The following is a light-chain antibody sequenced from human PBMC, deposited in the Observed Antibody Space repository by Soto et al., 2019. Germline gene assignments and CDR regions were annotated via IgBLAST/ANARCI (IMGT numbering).Light chain of an antibody. CDR2: SSN. CDR1: SSNIGINP. V-gene: IGLV1-44*01. Sequence: QAVVTQPPSASGTPGQRVPISCSGSSSNIGINPVNWYQQLPGTAPKLLIFSSNQRPSGVPDRFSGSKSGASASLAISGLQSEDEADYYSAAWDDSLNGWVFGGGTKLTVL. CDR3: AAWDDSLNGWV. J-gene: IGLJ3*02.